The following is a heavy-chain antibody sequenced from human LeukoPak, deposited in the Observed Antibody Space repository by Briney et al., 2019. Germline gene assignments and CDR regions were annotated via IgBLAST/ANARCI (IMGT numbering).Heavy chain of an antibody. CDR3: ARVRGSYHFAY. V-gene: IGHV3-48*01. Sequence: PGGSLRLSCAASGFTFSGYSMNWVRQAPGKGLEWVSYITSSSSAIYYADSVKGRFTISRDNAKNSLYLQMNSLRAEDTAVYYCARVRGSYHFAYWGQGTIVTVSS. CDR2: ITSSSSAI. CDR1: GFTFSGYS. D-gene: IGHD1-26*01. J-gene: IGHJ4*02.